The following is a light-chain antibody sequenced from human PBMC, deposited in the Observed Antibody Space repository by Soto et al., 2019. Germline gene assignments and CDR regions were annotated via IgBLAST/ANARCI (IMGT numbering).Light chain of an antibody. CDR3: QQYGSSPLT. V-gene: IGKV3-20*01. J-gene: IGKJ4*01. CDR2: GAS. Sequence: EIVLTQSPGTLSLSPGERGTLACWASQSVSSSSLAWYQQRPGQAPRLLIYGASIRATDIPDRFSGSGSGTDFTLTISRLEPEDFAVYYCQQYGSSPLTFGGGTKVEI. CDR1: QSVSSSS.